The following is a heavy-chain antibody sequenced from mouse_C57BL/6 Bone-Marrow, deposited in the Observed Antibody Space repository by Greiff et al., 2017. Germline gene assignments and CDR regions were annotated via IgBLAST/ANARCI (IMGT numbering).Heavy chain of an antibody. CDR2: INPNNGGT. D-gene: IGHD1-1*01. V-gene: IGHV1-26*01. Sequence: EVQLQQSGPELVKPGASVKISCKASGYTFTDYYMNWVKQSHGKSLEWIGDINPNNGGTSYNQKFKGKATLTVDKSSSTAYMELRSLTSEDSAVYYCARDWDYGSSYMYYFDYWGQGTTLTVSS. CDR1: GYTFTDYY. J-gene: IGHJ2*01. CDR3: ARDWDYGSSYMYYFDY.